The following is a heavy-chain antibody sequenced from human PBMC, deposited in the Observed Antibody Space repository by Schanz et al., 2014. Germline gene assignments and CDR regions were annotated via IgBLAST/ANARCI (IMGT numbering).Heavy chain of an antibody. J-gene: IGHJ4*02. D-gene: IGHD3-22*01. CDR2: IGYDGSEK. CDR1: GLNFDYYG. Sequence: QVQLLESGGGLVQPGGSLRLSCATSGLNFDYYGMNWVRQAPGKGLEWVANIGYDGSEKYYVDSVKGRFTISRDNSKDTLYLQMSGLTPEDTAVYYCAKDGRLPYYGTGSDFDYWGQGTLVAVSS. V-gene: IGHV3-30*02. CDR3: AKDGRLPYYGTGSDFDY.